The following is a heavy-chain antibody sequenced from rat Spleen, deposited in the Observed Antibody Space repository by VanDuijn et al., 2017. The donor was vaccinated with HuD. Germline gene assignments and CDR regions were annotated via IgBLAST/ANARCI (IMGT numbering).Heavy chain of an antibody. D-gene: IGHD1-11*01. CDR2: INSAGST. J-gene: IGHJ4*01. CDR3: AKTTVAYYYVMDA. Sequence: EVQLQESGPGLVKPSQSLSLTCSVTGYSITSNYRWNWIRKFPGNKLEWMGYINSAGSTNYHPSLKSRISITRDTSKNQFFLQVNSVTTEDTATYYCAKTTVAYYYVMDAWGQGASVTVSS. V-gene: IGHV3-3*01. CDR1: GYSITSNYR.